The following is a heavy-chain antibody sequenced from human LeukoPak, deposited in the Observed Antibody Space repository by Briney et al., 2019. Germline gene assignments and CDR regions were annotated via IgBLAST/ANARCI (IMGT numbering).Heavy chain of an antibody. CDR3: ARVQDSGSYFPGFGLVDY. J-gene: IGHJ4*02. CDR1: GYSISSGYY. Sequence: SETLSLTCTVSGYSISSGYYWGWIRQPPGKGLEWIGSIYHSGSTYYNPSLKSRVTISVDTSKNQFSLKLSSVTAADTAVYYCARVQDSGSYFPGFGLVDYWGQGTLVTVSS. D-gene: IGHD1-26*01. CDR2: IYHSGST. V-gene: IGHV4-38-2*02.